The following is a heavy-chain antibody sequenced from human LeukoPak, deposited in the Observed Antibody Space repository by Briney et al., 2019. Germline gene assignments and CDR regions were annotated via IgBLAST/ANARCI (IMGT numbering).Heavy chain of an antibody. CDR1: GYTFTSYG. Sequence: ASVKVSCKASGYTFTSYGISWVRQAPGQGLEWMGWISAYNGNTNYAQKLQGRVTMTTDTSTSTAYMELRSLRSDDTAVYYCARVPFKRYCSGGSCYSGYFDYWGQGTLVTVSS. D-gene: IGHD2-15*01. CDR3: ARVPFKRYCSGGSCYSGYFDY. CDR2: ISAYNGNT. V-gene: IGHV1-18*01. J-gene: IGHJ4*02.